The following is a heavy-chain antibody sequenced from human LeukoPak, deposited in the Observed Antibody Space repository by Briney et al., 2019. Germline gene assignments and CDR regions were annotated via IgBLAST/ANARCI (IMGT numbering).Heavy chain of an antibody. CDR2: IKQDGSEK. J-gene: IGHJ6*03. CDR3: ARDVVYYYYYMDV. V-gene: IGHV3-7*01. CDR1: GFTFSSYW. Sequence: GGSLRLSCAASGFTFSSYWMSCVRQAPGKGLEWVANIKQDGSEKYYVDSVKGRFTISRDNAKNSLYLQMNSLRAEDTAVYYCARDVVYYYYYMDVWGKGTTVTVSS.